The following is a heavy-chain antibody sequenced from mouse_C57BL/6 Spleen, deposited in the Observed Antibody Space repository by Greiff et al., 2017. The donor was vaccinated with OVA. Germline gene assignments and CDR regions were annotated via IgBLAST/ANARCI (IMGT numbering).Heavy chain of an antibody. D-gene: IGHD2-5*01. V-gene: IGHV1-64*01. Sequence: QVQLQQSGAELVKPGASVKLSCKASGYTFTSYWMHWVKQRPGQGLEWIGMIHPNSGSTNYNEKFKSKATLTVDKSSSTAYMQLSSLTSEDAAVYCCARVGYNNYGFAYWGQGTLVTVSA. CDR3: ARVGYNNYGFAY. J-gene: IGHJ3*01. CDR1: GYTFTSYW. CDR2: IHPNSGST.